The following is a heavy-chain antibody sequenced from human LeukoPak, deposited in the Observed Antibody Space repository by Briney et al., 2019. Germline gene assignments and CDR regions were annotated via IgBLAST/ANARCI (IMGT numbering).Heavy chain of an antibody. CDR1: GGSISSYY. D-gene: IGHD3-10*01. V-gene: IGHV4-59*01. CDR2: IYYSGST. Sequence: SETLSLTCTVSGGSISSYYWSWIRQPPGKGLEWIGYIYYSGSTNYNPSLKSRVTISVDTSKNQFSLKLSSVTAADTAVYYCARGSLSYYSDYWGQGTLVTVSS. J-gene: IGHJ4*02. CDR3: ARGSLSYYSDY.